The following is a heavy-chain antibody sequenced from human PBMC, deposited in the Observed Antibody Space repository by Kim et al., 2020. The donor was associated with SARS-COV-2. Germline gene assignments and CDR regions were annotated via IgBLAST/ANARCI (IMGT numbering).Heavy chain of an antibody. Sequence: SVEGRFTISRDNAKSTLYFQMNGLRAEDTAVYYCARDPVLAGYYRAFMDVWGKGTTVTVSS. J-gene: IGHJ6*03. D-gene: IGHD3-9*01. V-gene: IGHV3-30*07. CDR3: ARDPVLAGYYRAFMDV.